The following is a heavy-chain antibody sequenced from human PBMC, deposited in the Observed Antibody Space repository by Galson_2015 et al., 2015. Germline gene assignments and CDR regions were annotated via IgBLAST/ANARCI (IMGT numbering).Heavy chain of an antibody. D-gene: IGHD6-19*01. Sequence: CAISGDSVSTNSAAWNWIRQSPSRGLEWLGRTSYRSTWYNDYAVSVKGQITINPDISKNQFSLQLSSVTPEDTAVYYCAREQFSAFEIWGQGTMVTVSS. V-gene: IGHV6-1*01. J-gene: IGHJ3*02. CDR2: TSYRSTWYN. CDR1: GDSVSTNSAA. CDR3: AREQFSAFEI.